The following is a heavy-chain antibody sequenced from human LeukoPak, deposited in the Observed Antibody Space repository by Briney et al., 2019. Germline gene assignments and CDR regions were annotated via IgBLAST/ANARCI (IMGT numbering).Heavy chain of an antibody. J-gene: IGHJ4*02. CDR1: GFTFSSYE. V-gene: IGHV3-48*03. Sequence: GGSLRLSCAASGFTFSSYEMNWVRQAPGKGLEWVSYIGTSGITIYYADSVKGRFTISRDNARNSLYLQMNSLRAEDTAVYYCARGGGGNPYYFDYWGQGTLVTVSS. CDR2: IGTSGITI. CDR3: ARGGGGNPYYFDY. D-gene: IGHD2-15*01.